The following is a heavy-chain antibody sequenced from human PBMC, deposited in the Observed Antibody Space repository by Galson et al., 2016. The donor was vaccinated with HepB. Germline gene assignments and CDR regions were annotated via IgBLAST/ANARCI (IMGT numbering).Heavy chain of an antibody. D-gene: IGHD6-19*01. Sequence: SVKVSCKASGYTLSNYGISWVRQAPGQGLEWMGWISAYNGNTKYAQRFQGRVSMTTDTSTRTAYMDLRSLKSDDTARYYCARDGVFSSGWTGFDCWGQGTLVTVSS. CDR3: ARDGVFSSGWTGFDC. J-gene: IGHJ4*02. CDR1: GYTLSNYG. CDR2: ISAYNGNT. V-gene: IGHV1-18*01.